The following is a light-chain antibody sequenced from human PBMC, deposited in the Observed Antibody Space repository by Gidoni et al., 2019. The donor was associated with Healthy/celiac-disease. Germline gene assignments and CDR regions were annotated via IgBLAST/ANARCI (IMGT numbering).Light chain of an antibody. Sequence: QSVLTQPPSASGTPGQRVTISCSGSSSNIGRNPVNWYQQLPGTAPKLLIYSNNQRPSGVPDRFSGSKSGTSASLAISGLQSEDEADYYCAAWDDSLNASVFGTGTQFTVL. CDR3: AAWDDSLNASV. CDR2: SNN. CDR1: SSNIGRNP. V-gene: IGLV1-44*01. J-gene: IGLJ1*01.